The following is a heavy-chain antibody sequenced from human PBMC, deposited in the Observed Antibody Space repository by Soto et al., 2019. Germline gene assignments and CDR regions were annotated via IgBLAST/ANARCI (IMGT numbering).Heavy chain of an antibody. J-gene: IGHJ4*02. V-gene: IGHV3-33*01. D-gene: IGHD3-3*01. CDR3: AREGGYDFWSAYDFDY. Sequence: QVQLVESGGGVVQPGRSLRLSCAASGFTFSSYGMHWVRQAPGKGLEWVAVIWYDGSNKYYADSVKGRFTISRDNSKYTLYLQMNSLRAEDTAVYYCAREGGYDFWSAYDFDYWGQGTLVTVSS. CDR2: IWYDGSNK. CDR1: GFTFSSYG.